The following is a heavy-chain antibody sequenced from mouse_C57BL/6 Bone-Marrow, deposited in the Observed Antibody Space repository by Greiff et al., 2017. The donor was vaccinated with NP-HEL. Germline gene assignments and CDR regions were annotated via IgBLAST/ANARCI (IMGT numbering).Heavy chain of an antibody. CDR1: GYAFSSYW. CDR3: ARSPAYYSNYEAMDY. V-gene: IGHV1-80*01. Sequence: QVQLQQSGAELVKPGASVKISCKASGYAFSSYWMNWVKQRPGKGLEWIGQIYPGDGVTNYNGKFKGKATLTADKSSSTAYMQLSSLASEDSAVYFCARSPAYYSNYEAMDYWGQGTSVTGSS. CDR2: IYPGDGVT. D-gene: IGHD2-5*01. J-gene: IGHJ4*01.